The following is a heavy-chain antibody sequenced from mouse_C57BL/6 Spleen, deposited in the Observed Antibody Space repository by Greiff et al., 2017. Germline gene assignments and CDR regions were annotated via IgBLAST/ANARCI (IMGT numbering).Heavy chain of an antibody. Sequence: QVQLQQSGAELVKPGASVQISCKASGYTFTDYYINWVKQRPGQGLEWIGKIGPGSGSTYYNEKFKGKATLTTDKSSSTAYMQLSSLTSEDSAVYFCARSRFGNYGTNWEGYAMDYWGQGTSVTVSS. D-gene: IGHD2-1*01. CDR3: ARSRFGNYGTNWEGYAMDY. J-gene: IGHJ4*01. CDR2: IGPGSGST. V-gene: IGHV1-77*01. CDR1: GYTFTDYY.